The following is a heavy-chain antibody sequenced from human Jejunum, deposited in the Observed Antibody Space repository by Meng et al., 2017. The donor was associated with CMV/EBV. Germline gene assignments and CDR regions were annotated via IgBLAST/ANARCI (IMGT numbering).Heavy chain of an antibody. Sequence: GFTFSSYWLNWVRQAPGKGLEWVSAISGSGGSTYYADSVKGRFTISRDNSKSTLYLQLNSLSAGDTAVYYCAKDENSNYVRWFDPWGQGTLVTVSS. J-gene: IGHJ5*02. V-gene: IGHV3-23*01. D-gene: IGHD1-7*01. CDR3: AKDENSNYVRWFDP. CDR2: ISGSGGST. CDR1: GFTFSSYW.